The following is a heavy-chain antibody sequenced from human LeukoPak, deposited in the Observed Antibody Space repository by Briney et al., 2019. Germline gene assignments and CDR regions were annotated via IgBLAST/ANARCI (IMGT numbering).Heavy chain of an antibody. CDR3: TRKQRVEYYFDS. CDR1: GGSISNGHHY. CDR2: IYTTGST. J-gene: IGHJ4*02. Sequence: SETLSLTCTVSGGSISNGHHYWSWIRQPAGKGLEWIGRIYTTGSTNYNPSLKSRVTISADTSKNQFSLKLSSVTAADTAVYYCTRKQRVEYYFDSWGQGTLVTVSS. D-gene: IGHD6-19*01. V-gene: IGHV4-61*02.